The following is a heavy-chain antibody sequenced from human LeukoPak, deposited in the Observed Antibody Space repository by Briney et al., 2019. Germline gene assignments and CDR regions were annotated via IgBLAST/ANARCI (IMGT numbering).Heavy chain of an antibody. V-gene: IGHV4-39*02. CDR1: GGSISSSSYY. D-gene: IGHD1-7*01. CDR2: IYYSGST. Sequence: SETLSLTCTVSGGSISSSSYYWGWIRQPPGKGLEWIGSIYYSGSTYYNPSLKSRVTISVDTSKNQFSPKLSSVTAADTAVYYCARDGRDNWNYSHYYYYYYMDVRGKGTTVTVSS. CDR3: ARDGRDNWNYSHYYYYYYMDV. J-gene: IGHJ6*03.